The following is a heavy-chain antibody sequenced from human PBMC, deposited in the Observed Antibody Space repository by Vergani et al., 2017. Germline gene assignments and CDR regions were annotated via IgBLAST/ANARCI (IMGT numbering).Heavy chain of an antibody. CDR3: SRGRRYSFGYSDY. CDR1: GFSFGDYA. CDR2: IRNKAYGGTT. V-gene: IGHV3-49*04. J-gene: IGHJ4*02. Sequence: EVQLVESGGGLVPPGRSLRLSCAASGFSFGDYAMTWVRQAPGKGLEWVAFIRNKAYGGTTEYAASVKGRFTISRDDSKRLAYLQLIGLKTEDTAVYFGSRGRRYSFGYSDYWGQGTLVTVSS. D-gene: IGHD5-18*01.